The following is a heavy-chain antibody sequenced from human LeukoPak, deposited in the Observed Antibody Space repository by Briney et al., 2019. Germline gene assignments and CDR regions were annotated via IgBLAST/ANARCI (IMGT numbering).Heavy chain of an antibody. Sequence: GESLKISCQGSGYTSTTYWIAWVRQLPGKGLEFMGIVYSADSDARYSPSFQGQVTISADKSINTAYLQWSSLEASDTAIYYCARLAISAVGKTSGSYYFDYWGQGSLVTVSS. CDR1: GYTSTTYW. CDR2: VYSADSDA. J-gene: IGHJ4*02. V-gene: IGHV5-51*01. D-gene: IGHD3-3*01. CDR3: ARLAISAVGKTSGSYYFDY.